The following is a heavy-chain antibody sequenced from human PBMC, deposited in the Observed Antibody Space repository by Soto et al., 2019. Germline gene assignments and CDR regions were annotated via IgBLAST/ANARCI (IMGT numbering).Heavy chain of an antibody. CDR1: GGSIRSSSYH. V-gene: IGHV4-39*01. CDR3: ARHSTSKSEYYPWLAP. D-gene: IGHD2-2*01. J-gene: IGHJ5*02. Sequence: SVTLSVTRTVSGGSIRSSSYHWVWKRQPQGKGLEWIGSIYYSGSTYYNPSLKSRAAISIDTSKNQFSLNLMSTTAADTAVYYCARHSTSKSEYYPWLAPLGHGTLVTVSP. CDR2: IYYSGST.